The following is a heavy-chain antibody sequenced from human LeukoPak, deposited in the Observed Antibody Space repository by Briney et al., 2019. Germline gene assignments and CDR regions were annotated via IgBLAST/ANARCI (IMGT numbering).Heavy chain of an antibody. Sequence: ASVKVSCKASGYTFTSYYMHWVRQAPGQGLEWMGIINPSGGSTSYAQKFQGRVTMTRDMSTSTVYMELSSLRSEDTAVYYCASPDSRGYSHGFPDYYYMDVWGKGTTVTVSS. CDR3: ASPDSRGYSHGFPDYYYMDV. D-gene: IGHD5-18*01. J-gene: IGHJ6*03. CDR1: GYTFTSYY. V-gene: IGHV1-46*01. CDR2: INPSGGST.